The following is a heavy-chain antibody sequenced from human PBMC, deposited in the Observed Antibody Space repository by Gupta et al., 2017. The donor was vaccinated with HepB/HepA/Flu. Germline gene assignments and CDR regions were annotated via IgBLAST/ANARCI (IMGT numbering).Heavy chain of an antibody. CDR1: GFSVSHSY. CDR3: ARATGGTYSTAEYFHH. CDR2: IYNGGNT. D-gene: IGHD1-26*01. J-gene: IGHJ1*01. V-gene: IGHV3-66*01. Sequence: EVQLAESGGGLVQPGGSLRLSCAASGFSVSHSYMAWIRQVPGKGLEWVSVIYNGGNTYYADSVKGRFTISRDKDKNTLHLQMNNVSADDTAVYHCARATGGTYSTAEYFHHWGQGTLVTVSA.